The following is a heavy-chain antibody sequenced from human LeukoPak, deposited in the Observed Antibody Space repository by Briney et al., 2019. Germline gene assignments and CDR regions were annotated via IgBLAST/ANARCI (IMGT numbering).Heavy chain of an antibody. D-gene: IGHD3-10*01. CDR2: IYQSGRT. CDR1: GYSISSGYY. J-gene: IGHJ1*01. Sequence: ETLSLTCSVSGYSISSGYYWGWIRQPPGKGLEWIGSIYQSGRTYYNPSLKSRVTISVDTSKNQFSLKLSSVTAADTAVYYCARDGAIQYFQHWGQGTLVTVSS. V-gene: IGHV4-38-2*02. CDR3: ARDGAIQYFQH.